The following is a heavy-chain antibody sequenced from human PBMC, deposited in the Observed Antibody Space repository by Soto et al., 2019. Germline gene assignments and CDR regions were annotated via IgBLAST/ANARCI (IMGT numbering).Heavy chain of an antibody. Sequence: SGPTLVNPTQTLTLTCTFSGFSLRTRGMCVSWIRQPPGKGLGWLALSDWDDDKYYSTSLKTRLTISKDTSKYQMVLTMTDMDPVDTSSSCCARSNSGSYYPGAFDTWGQGTMVTVSS. CDR3: ARSNSGSYYPGAFDT. D-gene: IGHD1-26*01. CDR2: SDWDDDK. V-gene: IGHV2-70*01. J-gene: IGHJ3*02. CDR1: GFSLRTRGMC.